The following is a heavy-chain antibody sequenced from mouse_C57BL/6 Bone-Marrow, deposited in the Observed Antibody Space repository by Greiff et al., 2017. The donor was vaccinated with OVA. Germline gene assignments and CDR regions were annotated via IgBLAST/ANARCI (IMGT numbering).Heavy chain of an antibody. Sequence: GGGLVQPKGSLKLSCAASGFTFNTYAMHWVRQAPGKGLEWVARIRSKSSNYATYYADSVKDRFTIYRDDSQSMLYLQMNNLKTEDTAMYYCVREGVTTVVAPYYAMDYWGQGTSVTVSS. CDR3: VREGVTTVVAPYYAMDY. CDR2: IRSKSSNYAT. CDR1: GFTFNTYA. D-gene: IGHD1-1*01. J-gene: IGHJ4*01. V-gene: IGHV10-3*01.